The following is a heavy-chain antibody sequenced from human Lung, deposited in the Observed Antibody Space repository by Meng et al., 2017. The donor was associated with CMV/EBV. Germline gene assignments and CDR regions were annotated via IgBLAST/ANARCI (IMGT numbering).Heavy chain of an antibody. Sequence: GESXKISCAASGFTVINNYMNWVRQAPGKGLEWVSIIYAGGSTDYADSVNGRFTISRDNSKNTLYLQMNSLRPEDTAVCYCAREKEGRMSTISAFDIWGQRTMVTVSS. V-gene: IGHV3-66*02. CDR1: GFTVINNY. D-gene: IGHD5-24*01. CDR3: AREKEGRMSTISAFDI. J-gene: IGHJ3*02. CDR2: IYAGGST.